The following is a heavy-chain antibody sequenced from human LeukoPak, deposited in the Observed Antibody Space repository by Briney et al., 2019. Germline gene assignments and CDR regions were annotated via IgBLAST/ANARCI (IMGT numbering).Heavy chain of an antibody. CDR2: IYYSGST. V-gene: IGHV4-39*01. CDR1: GGSISSSSYY. J-gene: IGHJ6*03. D-gene: IGHD2-8*01. Sequence: SETLSLTCTVSGGSISSSSYYWAWIRQPPGKGLEWIGSIYYSGSTYYNPSLKSRVTISVDTSKNQFSLKLSSVTAADTAVHYCARLRGYCSNGVCSNYYMDVWGKGTTVTVSS. CDR3: ARLRGYCSNGVCSNYYMDV.